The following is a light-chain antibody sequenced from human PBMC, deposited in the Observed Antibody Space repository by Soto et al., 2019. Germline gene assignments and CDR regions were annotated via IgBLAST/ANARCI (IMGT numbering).Light chain of an antibody. Sequence: QSALTQPASVSGSPGQSITISCTGTSSDVGGYNYVSWYQQHPGKAPKLMIYEVSNRPSGVSNRFSGSKSGNTASLTSSGLQADDAADYYCGSYTSSSTRVFGGGTKVTVL. CDR3: GSYTSSSTRV. J-gene: IGLJ3*02. CDR1: SSDVGGYNY. V-gene: IGLV2-14*01. CDR2: EVS.